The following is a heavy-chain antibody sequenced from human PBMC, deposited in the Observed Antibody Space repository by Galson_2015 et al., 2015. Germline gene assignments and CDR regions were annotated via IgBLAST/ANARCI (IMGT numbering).Heavy chain of an antibody. Sequence: SLRLSCAASGFTFSSYAMHWVRQAPGKGLEWVAVISYDGSNKYYADSVKGRFTISRDNSKNTLYLQMNSLRAEDTAVYYCARAHRHSSSHNHFDYWGQGTLVTVSS. CDR3: ARAHRHSSSHNHFDY. D-gene: IGHD6-6*01. J-gene: IGHJ4*02. CDR2: ISYDGSNK. V-gene: IGHV3-30-3*01. CDR1: GFTFSSYA.